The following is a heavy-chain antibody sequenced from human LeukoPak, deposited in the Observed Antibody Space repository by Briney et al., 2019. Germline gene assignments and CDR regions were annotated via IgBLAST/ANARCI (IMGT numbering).Heavy chain of an antibody. Sequence: SVKVSCKASGGTFSSYAISWVRRAPGQGLEWMGGIIPIFGTANYAQKFQGRVTITADESTSTAYMELSSLRSEDTAVYYCARGTSIAVADPFDYWGQGTLVTVSS. CDR3: ARGTSIAVADPFDY. V-gene: IGHV1-69*01. CDR2: IIPIFGTA. J-gene: IGHJ4*02. D-gene: IGHD6-19*01. CDR1: GGTFSSYA.